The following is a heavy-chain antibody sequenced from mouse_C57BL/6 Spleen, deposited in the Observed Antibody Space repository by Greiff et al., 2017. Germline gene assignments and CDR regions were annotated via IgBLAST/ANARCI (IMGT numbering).Heavy chain of an antibody. CDR2: INPGSGGT. CDR1: GYAFTNYL. J-gene: IGHJ2*01. Sequence: VQLQQSGAELVRPGTSVKVSCKASGYAFTNYLLEWVKQRPGQGLEWIGVINPGSGGTNYNEKFKGKATLTADKSSSTAYMQLSSLTSEDSAVYFCARLMYYWGQGTTLTVSS. D-gene: IGHD2-3*01. V-gene: IGHV1-54*01. CDR3: ARLMYY.